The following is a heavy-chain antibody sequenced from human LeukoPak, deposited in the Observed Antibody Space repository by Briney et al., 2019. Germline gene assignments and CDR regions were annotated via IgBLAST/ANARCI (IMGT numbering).Heavy chain of an antibody. Sequence: SQTLSLTCTVSGGSISSGDYYWSWIRQPPGKGLEWIGYIYYSGSTYYNPSLKSRVTISVDTSKNQFSLELSSVTAADTAVYYCARDGPMRAFDIWGQGTMVTVSS. CDR3: ARDGPMRAFDI. J-gene: IGHJ3*02. V-gene: IGHV4-30-4*01. CDR1: GGSISSGDYY. CDR2: IYYSGST.